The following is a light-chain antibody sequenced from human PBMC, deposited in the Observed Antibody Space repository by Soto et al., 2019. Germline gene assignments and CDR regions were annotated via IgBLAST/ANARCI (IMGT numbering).Light chain of an antibody. V-gene: IGLV2-23*02. CDR3: CSSAGSGNLGI. CDR1: SRDVGAYNL. CDR2: DVT. Sequence: QSALTQPASVSGSPGQSITISCTGTSRDVGAYNLVSWYQQYPGKAPKLIIYDVTKRPSWVSNRFSGSKSGSTASLTISGLQAEDEAYSHGCSSAGSGNLGIFGGGTKVTVL. J-gene: IGLJ2*01.